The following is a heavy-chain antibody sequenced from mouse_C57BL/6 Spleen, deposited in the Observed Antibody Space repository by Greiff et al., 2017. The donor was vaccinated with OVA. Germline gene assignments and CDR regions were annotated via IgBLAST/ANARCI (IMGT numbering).Heavy chain of an antibody. D-gene: IGHD4-1*01. V-gene: IGHV7-3*01. J-gene: IGHJ2*01. CDR2: IRNKANGYTT. CDR1: GFTFTDYY. Sequence: EVNLVESGGGLVQPGGSLSLSCAASGFTFTDYYMSWVRQPPGKALEWLGFIRNKANGYTTEYSASVKGRFTISRDNSQSILYLQMNALRAEDSATYYCARNWDGGRYYFDYWGQGTTLTVSS. CDR3: ARNWDGGRYYFDY.